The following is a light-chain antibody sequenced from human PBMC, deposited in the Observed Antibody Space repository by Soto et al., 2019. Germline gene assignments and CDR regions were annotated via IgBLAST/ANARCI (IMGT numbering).Light chain of an antibody. V-gene: IGLV3-1*01. CDR2: QDT. J-gene: IGLJ2*01. CDR3: QAWDSSTGVV. Sequence: SYELTQPPSVSVSPGQTASISCSGDKLGERFACWYQQKPGQSPVMVIYQDTKRPSGIPERFSGSNSGNTATLTISGTQALEEADYYCQAWDSSTGVVFGGGTKLTVL. CDR1: KLGERF.